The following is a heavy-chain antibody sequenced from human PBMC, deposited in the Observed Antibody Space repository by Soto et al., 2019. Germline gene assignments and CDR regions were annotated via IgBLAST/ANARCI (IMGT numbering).Heavy chain of an antibody. V-gene: IGHV6-1*01. CDR1: GDNVSSNSAA. D-gene: IGHD6-13*01. Sequence: SQTLSLTCAISGDNVSSNSAAWNWIRQSPSRGLEWLGRTYYRSKWYNDYAVSVKSRITINPDTSKNQFSLQLNSVTPEDTAVYYCARDMLAAAGIVGWFDPWGQGTLVTVSS. CDR3: ARDMLAAAGIVGWFDP. J-gene: IGHJ5*02. CDR2: TYYRSKWYN.